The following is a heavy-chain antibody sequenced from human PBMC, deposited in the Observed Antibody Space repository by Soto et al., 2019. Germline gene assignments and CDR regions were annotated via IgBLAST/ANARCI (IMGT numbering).Heavy chain of an antibody. CDR3: AHSRHYYDSSGYLEYFQQ. D-gene: IGHD3-22*01. V-gene: IGHV2-5*02. J-gene: IGHJ1*01. CDR1: GFSLSTSGVG. Sequence: SGPTLVNPTQTLTLTCTFSGFSLSTSGVGVGWIRQPPGKALEWLALIYWDDDKRYSPSLKSRLTITKDTSKNQVVLTMTNMDPVDTATYYCAHSRHYYDSSGYLEYFQQWGQGTLVTVSS. CDR2: IYWDDDK.